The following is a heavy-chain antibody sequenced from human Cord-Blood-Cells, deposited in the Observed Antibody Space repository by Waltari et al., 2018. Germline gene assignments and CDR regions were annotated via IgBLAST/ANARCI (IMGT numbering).Heavy chain of an antibody. V-gene: IGHV4-4*07. CDR1: GGSISSYY. J-gene: IGHJ3*02. D-gene: IGHD2-2*01. Sequence: QVQLQESGPGLVKPSETLSLTCTVSGGSISSYYWRWIRQPAGKGLEWIGRIYTSGSTNYNPSLKGRVTMSVDTSKNQFSLKLSSVTAADTAVYYCARDGTLGGYCSSTSCWDAFDIWGQGTMVTVSS. CDR3: ARDGTLGGYCSSTSCWDAFDI. CDR2: IYTSGST.